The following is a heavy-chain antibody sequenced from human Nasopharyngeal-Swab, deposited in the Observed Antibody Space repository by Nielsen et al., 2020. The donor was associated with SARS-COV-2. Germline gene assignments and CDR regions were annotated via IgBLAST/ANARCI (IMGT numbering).Heavy chain of an antibody. J-gene: IGHJ3*02. CDR1: GFTFSSYS. CDR2: ISSSSSYI. Sequence: GGSLTLSCAASGFTFSSYSMNWVRQAPGKGLEWVSSISSSSSYIYYADSVKGRFTISRDNAKNSLYLQMNSLRAEDTAVYYCARASGYGEGAFDIWGQGTMVTVSS. V-gene: IGHV3-21*01. D-gene: IGHD4-17*01. CDR3: ARASGYGEGAFDI.